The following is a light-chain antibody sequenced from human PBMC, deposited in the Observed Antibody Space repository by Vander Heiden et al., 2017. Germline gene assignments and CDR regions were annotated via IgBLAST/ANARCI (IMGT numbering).Light chain of an antibody. CDR3: QQHNSYLFLT. CDR1: QGISSY. V-gene: IGKV1-9*01. J-gene: IGKJ3*01. CDR2: AAS. Sequence: DIQLTQSPSFLSASVGDRVTITCRASQGISSYLAWYQQKPGKAPKLLIYAASTLQSGVPSRFSGSGYGTEFTLTISSRQPEDFATYYCQQHNSYLFLTFGHGTKVDIK.